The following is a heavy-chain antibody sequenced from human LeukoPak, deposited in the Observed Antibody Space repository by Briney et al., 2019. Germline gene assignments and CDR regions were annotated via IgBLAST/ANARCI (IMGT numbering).Heavy chain of an antibody. J-gene: IGHJ4*02. CDR3: ARFAVTTAGDY. D-gene: IGHD1-1*01. CDR1: GFTFSSYW. CDR2: ITGDGSGA. Sequence: SGGSLRLSCAASGFTFSSYWMHWVRQAPGKGLVWVSRITGDGSGANYAGSVKGRFTISRDNAKNTLYLQMNSLRAEDTAVYYCARFAVTTAGDYWGQGTLVTVSS. V-gene: IGHV3-74*01.